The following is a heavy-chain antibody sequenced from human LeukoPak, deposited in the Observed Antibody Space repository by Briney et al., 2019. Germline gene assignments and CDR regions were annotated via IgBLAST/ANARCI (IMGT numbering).Heavy chain of an antibody. Sequence: SETLSLTCAVYGGSFSGDYWSRIRQPPGKGLEWIGEINHSGSTNYNPSLKSRVTISVDTTKNQFSLMLSSVPAVDAAVDYCATTRLEDYIWGSYRNYPSAYYFDYWGQGTLVTVSS. V-gene: IGHV4-34*01. CDR3: ATTRLEDYIWGSYRNYPSAYYFDY. J-gene: IGHJ4*02. D-gene: IGHD3-16*02. CDR2: INHSGST. CDR1: GGSFSGDY.